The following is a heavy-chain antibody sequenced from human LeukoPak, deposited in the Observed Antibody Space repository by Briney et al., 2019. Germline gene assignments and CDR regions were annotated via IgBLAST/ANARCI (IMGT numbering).Heavy chain of an antibody. CDR3: ARRGSSTWYGADY. CDR1: GGSFSGYY. D-gene: IGHD6-13*01. CDR2: INQSGNT. J-gene: IGHJ4*02. V-gene: IGHV4-34*01. Sequence: PSETLSLTCAVYGGSFSGYYWSWIRQPPGKGLEWIGEINQSGNTNYNPSLKSRATISVDTSKNQVSLRLCSVTAADTAVYYCARRGSSTWYGADYWGQGTLVTVSS.